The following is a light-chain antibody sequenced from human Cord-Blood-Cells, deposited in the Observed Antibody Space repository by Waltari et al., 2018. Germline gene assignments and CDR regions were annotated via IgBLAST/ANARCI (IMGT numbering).Light chain of an antibody. CDR2: AAS. J-gene: IGKJ1*01. V-gene: IGKV1-39*01. CDR3: QQSYSTLGRT. Sequence: DIQMTQSPSSLSASVGDRVTITCRESQSISSYLNWYQQKPGKAPKLLIYAASSLQSGVPSRCSGSGSGTDFTLTISSLQPEDFATYYCQQSYSTLGRTFGQGTKVEIK. CDR1: QSISSY.